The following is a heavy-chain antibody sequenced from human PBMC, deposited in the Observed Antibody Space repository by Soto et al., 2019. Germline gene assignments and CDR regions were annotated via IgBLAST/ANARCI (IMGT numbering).Heavy chain of an antibody. CDR1: GYTFTSYD. Sequence: ASVKVSCKASGYTFTSYDINWVRQATGQGLEWMGWINANNGNTRYAQKFQGRVTITRDTSASTAYMELSSLRSEDTAVYYCARSPGYSYGDYWGQGTLVTVSS. CDR2: INANNGNT. J-gene: IGHJ4*02. V-gene: IGHV1-8*01. CDR3: ARSPGYSYGDY. D-gene: IGHD5-18*01.